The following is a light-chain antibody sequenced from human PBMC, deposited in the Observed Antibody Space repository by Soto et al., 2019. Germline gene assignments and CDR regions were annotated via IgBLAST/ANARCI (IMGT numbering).Light chain of an antibody. CDR3: CSYAGGYTYV. J-gene: IGLJ1*01. V-gene: IGLV2-11*01. CDR1: SGDVGGYNS. CDR2: DVR. Sequence: QSALTQPRSVSGSPGQSVTISCTGTSGDVGGYNSVSWYQQNPGKAPKLMIYDVRKRPSGVPDRFSGSKSDNTASLTISGLQAEDEADYYCCSYAGGYTYVFGTGTKVTGL.